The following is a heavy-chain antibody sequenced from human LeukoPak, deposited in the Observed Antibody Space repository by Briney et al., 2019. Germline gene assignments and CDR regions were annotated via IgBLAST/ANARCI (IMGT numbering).Heavy chain of an antibody. CDR3: ARVGSPASSSTSCYVDY. V-gene: IGHV4-39*07. J-gene: IGHJ4*02. CDR2: IYYSGST. CDR1: GGSIISYY. D-gene: IGHD2-2*01. Sequence: SETLSLTCTVSGGSIISYYWGWIRQPPGKGLEWIGSIYYSGSTYYNPSLKSRVTISVDTSKNQFSLKLSSVTAADTAVYYCARVGSPASSSTSCYVDYWGQGTLVTVSS.